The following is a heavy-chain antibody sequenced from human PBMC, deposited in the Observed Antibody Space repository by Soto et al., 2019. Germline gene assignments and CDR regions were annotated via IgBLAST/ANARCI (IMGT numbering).Heavy chain of an antibody. CDR1: GGSISSSSYY. Sequence: SETLSLTCTVSGGSISSSSYYWGWIRQPPGKGLEWIGSIYYSGSTYYNPSLKSRVTISVDTSKNQFSLKLSSVTAADTAVYYCARHDGKYYYDSSGYYFDYWGQGTLVTVSS. J-gene: IGHJ4*02. V-gene: IGHV4-39*01. CDR2: IYYSGST. CDR3: ARHDGKYYYDSSGYYFDY. D-gene: IGHD3-22*01.